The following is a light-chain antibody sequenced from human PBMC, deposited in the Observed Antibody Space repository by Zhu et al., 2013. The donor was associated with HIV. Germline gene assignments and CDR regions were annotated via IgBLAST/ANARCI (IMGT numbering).Light chain of an antibody. J-gene: IGKJ2*01. CDR3: QQYGSSPPDT. CDR1: EGVRNR. Sequence: EIVMTQSPGTVSLSPGERVTLSCRASEGVRNRLAWYQQKPGQTPRLLIYDVSSRAAGIPDRFSGSGSGTDFTLTISRLEPEDFAVYYCQQYGSSPPDTFGQGTKLEIK. CDR2: DVS. V-gene: IGKV3-20*01.